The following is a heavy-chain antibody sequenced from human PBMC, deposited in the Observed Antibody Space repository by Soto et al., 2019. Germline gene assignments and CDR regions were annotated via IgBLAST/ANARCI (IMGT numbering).Heavy chain of an antibody. CDR3: ARSLFLASTDTEPFDY. Sequence: EAQLLESGGGLVQPGGSLVLSCAASGFTFSSYAMSWVRQAPGKGLEWVSSISGGGNDAFYAVSVKGRFTISRDNSRNTLYLQMSSLRAVDTAIYYCARSLFLASTDTEPFDYWGQGALVTVSS. D-gene: IGHD3-3*02. CDR2: ISGGGNDA. CDR1: GFTFSSYA. V-gene: IGHV3-23*01. J-gene: IGHJ4*02.